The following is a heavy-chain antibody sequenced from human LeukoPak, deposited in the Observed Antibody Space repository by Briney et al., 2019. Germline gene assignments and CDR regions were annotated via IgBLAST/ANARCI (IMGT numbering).Heavy chain of an antibody. V-gene: IGHV4-61*02. CDR3: ARDPAPDAFDI. Sequence: SETLSLTCTVSGGSISSGDYYWSWIRQPPGKGLEWIGRIYSSGSTNYNPSLKSRVTMSADTSKNHFSLRLSSVTAADTAVYYCARDPAPDAFDIWGQGTMVTVSS. CDR2: IYSSGST. J-gene: IGHJ3*02. CDR1: GGSISSGDYY.